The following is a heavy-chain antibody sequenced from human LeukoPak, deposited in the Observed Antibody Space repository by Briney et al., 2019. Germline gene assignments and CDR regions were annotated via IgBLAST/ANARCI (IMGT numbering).Heavy chain of an antibody. J-gene: IGHJ4*02. Sequence: ASVKVSCKASGYTFTSYGISWVRQAPGQGLEWMGWISAYNGNTNYAQKLQGRVTMTTDTSTSTAYMELRSLRSDDTAVYYCARDVRAYCSSTSCSPLSYWGQGTLDTVSS. D-gene: IGHD2-2*01. CDR2: ISAYNGNT. V-gene: IGHV1-18*01. CDR1: GYTFTSYG. CDR3: ARDVRAYCSSTSCSPLSY.